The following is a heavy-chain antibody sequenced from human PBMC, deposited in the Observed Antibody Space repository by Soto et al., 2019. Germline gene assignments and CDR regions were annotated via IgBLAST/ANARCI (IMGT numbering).Heavy chain of an antibody. Sequence: ASLNVSCNASGYTFTSYGISWVRQAPGQGLEWMGWISAYNGNTNYAQKLQGRVTMTTDTSTSTAYMELRSLRSDDTAVYYCILMGPVRFIDYGGQGTLVTVSS. CDR2: ISAYNGNT. J-gene: IGHJ4*02. CDR1: GYTFTSYG. V-gene: IGHV1-18*01. CDR3: ILMGPVRFIDY. D-gene: IGHD2-8*01.